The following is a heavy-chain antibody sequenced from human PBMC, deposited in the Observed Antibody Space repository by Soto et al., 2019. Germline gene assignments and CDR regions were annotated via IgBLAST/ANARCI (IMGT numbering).Heavy chain of an antibody. V-gene: IGHV3-33*01. CDR1: GFTFSSYG. CDR3: ARGFRRYCSSTSCYVGYYYYYYMDV. J-gene: IGHJ6*03. D-gene: IGHD2-2*01. Sequence: GGSLRLSCAASGFTFSSYGMHWVRQAPGKGLEWVAVIWYDGSNKYYADSVKGRFTISRDNSKNTLYLQMNSLRAEDTAVYYCARGFRRYCSSTSCYVGYYYYYYMDVWGKGTTVTVSS. CDR2: IWYDGSNK.